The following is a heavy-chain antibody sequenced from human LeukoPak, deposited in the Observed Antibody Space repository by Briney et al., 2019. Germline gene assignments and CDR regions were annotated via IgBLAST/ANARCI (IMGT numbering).Heavy chain of an antibody. CDR1: GFTFRSYW. CDR3: ARVEYSGWNLEY. J-gene: IGHJ4*02. D-gene: IGHD5-12*01. Sequence: PGGSLRLSCAASGFTFRSYWMSWVRQAPGKGLEWVANINQGGSAQYYMDSVKGRFTISRDDAKNSLYVQMNSLRDEDTAVYYCARVEYSGWNLEYWGQGTLVTVSP. CDR2: INQGGSAQ. V-gene: IGHV3-7*01.